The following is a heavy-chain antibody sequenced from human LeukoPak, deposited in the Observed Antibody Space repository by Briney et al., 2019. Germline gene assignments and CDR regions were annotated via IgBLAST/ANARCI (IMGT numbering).Heavy chain of an antibody. CDR1: GGSISSSSYY. J-gene: IGHJ5*02. CDR2: IYYSGST. D-gene: IGHD2-2*01. CDR3: ARARGPNCSSTSCYSLDP. Sequence: SETLSLTCTVSGGSISSSSYYWGWIRQPPGKGLEWIGSIYYSGSTYYNPSLKSRVTISVDTSKNQFSLKLSSVTAADTAVYYCARARGPNCSSTSCYSLDPWGQGTLVTVSS. V-gene: IGHV4-39*01.